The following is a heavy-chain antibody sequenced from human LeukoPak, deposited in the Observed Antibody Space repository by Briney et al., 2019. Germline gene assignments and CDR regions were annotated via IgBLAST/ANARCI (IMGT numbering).Heavy chain of an antibody. CDR3: AKEVQGGDYYYGMDV. J-gene: IGHJ6*02. D-gene: IGHD1-26*01. CDR1: GFTFSSYA. Sequence: PGGSLRLPCAASGFTFSSYAMSWVRQAPGKGLEWVSAISGSGGSTYYADSVKGRFTISRDNSKNTLYLQMNSLRAEDTAVYYCAKEVQGGDYYYGMDVWGQGTTVTVSS. CDR2: ISGSGGST. V-gene: IGHV3-23*01.